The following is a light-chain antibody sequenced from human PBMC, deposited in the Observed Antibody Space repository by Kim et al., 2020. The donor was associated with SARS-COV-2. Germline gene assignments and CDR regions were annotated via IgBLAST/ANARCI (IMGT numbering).Light chain of an antibody. CDR2: WAS. V-gene: IGKV4-1*01. Sequence: ATINCKSSQSVLHSSNNKNYLAWYQQKPGQPPKLLIYWASTRESGVPDRFSGSGSGTDFTLAISNLQAEDVAVYYCQQYLTTPRSFGQGTKVDIK. CDR3: QQYLTTPRS. CDR1: QSVLHSSNNKNY. J-gene: IGKJ2*03.